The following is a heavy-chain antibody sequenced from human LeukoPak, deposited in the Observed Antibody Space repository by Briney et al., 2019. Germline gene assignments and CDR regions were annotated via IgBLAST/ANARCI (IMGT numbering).Heavy chain of an antibody. D-gene: IGHD3-10*01. CDR3: AKDRPVYYGSGSYPFDY. J-gene: IGHJ4*02. Sequence: GGSLRLSCAASGSTFKSYSINWVRQAPGKGLEWVSAISGSGGSTYYADSVKGRFTISRDNSKNTLYLQMNSLRAEDTAVYYCAKDRPVYYGSGSYPFDYWGQGTLVTVSS. V-gene: IGHV3-23*01. CDR1: GSTFKSYS. CDR2: ISGSGGST.